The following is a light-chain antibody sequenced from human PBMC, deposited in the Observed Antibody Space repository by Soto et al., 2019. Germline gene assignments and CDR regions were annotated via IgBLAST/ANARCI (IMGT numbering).Light chain of an antibody. CDR2: DVS. CDR1: SSDVGGYNY. J-gene: IGLJ1*01. V-gene: IGLV2-14*01. CDR3: SSYTSSSILYV. Sequence: QSVLTQPASVSGSPGQSITISCTGTSSDVGGYNYVSWYQQHPGKAPKLMIYDVSNRPSGVSNRFSGSKSGNTASLTISGFYSEYEADYYCSSYTSSSILYVFGTGTKATGL.